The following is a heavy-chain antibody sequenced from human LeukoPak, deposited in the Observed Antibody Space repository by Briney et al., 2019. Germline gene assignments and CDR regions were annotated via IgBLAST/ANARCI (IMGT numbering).Heavy chain of an antibody. CDR3: ARDLSFGSLDF. Sequence: GGSLRLSCAASGFILSTHGMHWVRQAPGKGLGWVAGMWYDGSREDYADSVKGRFTISRDMSKNTLNLQMNSLRVEDTAMFYCARDLSFGSLDFRGQGTLVTVSS. V-gene: IGHV3-33*01. D-gene: IGHD1-26*01. CDR2: MWYDGSRE. J-gene: IGHJ4*02. CDR1: GFILSTHG.